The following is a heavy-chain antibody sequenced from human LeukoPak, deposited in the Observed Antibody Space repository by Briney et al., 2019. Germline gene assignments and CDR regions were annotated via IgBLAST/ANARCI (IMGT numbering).Heavy chain of an antibody. Sequence: PSETLSLTCTVSGGSISSYYWSWIRQPPGKGLEWIGYIYYSGSTNYNPSLKSRVTISVDTSKNQFSLKLSSVTAADTAVYYCARRFQQMATMAYFDYWGQGTLVTVSS. CDR1: GGSISSYY. J-gene: IGHJ4*02. CDR2: IYYSGST. CDR3: ARRFQQMATMAYFDY. D-gene: IGHD5-24*01. V-gene: IGHV4-59*01.